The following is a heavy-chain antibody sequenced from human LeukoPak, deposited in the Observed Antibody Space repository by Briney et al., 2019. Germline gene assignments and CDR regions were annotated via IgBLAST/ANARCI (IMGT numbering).Heavy chain of an antibody. J-gene: IGHJ4*02. CDR1: GFTFSSYS. CDR2: INHSGST. CDR3: ARGHRDYYDSSGYYPFDY. D-gene: IGHD3-22*01. V-gene: IGHV4-34*01. Sequence: PGGSLRLSCAASGFTFSSYSMNWVRQAPGKGLEWIGEINHSGSTNYNPSLKSRVTISVDTSKNQFSLKLSSVTAADTAVYYCARGHRDYYDSSGYYPFDYWGQGTLVTVSS.